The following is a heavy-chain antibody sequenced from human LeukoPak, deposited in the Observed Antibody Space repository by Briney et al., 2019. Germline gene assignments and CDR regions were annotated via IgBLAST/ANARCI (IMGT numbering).Heavy chain of an antibody. CDR1: GGAISSGGYS. V-gene: IGHV4-30-4*07. J-gene: IGHJ6*03. D-gene: IGHD3-22*01. Sequence: SQTLSLTCAVSGGAISSGGYSWSWIRQPPGKGLEWIGYISYSGSTYNNPSLKSRVSISVDTSKNQFSLKLSSVTAADTAVYYCARGGYYYDSSGYFPSMDVWGKGTTVTVSS. CDR3: ARGGYYYDSSGYFPSMDV. CDR2: ISYSGST.